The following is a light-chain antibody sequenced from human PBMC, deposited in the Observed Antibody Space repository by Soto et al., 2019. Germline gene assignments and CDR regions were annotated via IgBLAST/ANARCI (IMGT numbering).Light chain of an antibody. Sequence: QSVLTQPRSVSGSPGQSVTISCTGTSSDLGGYNYVSWYQQHPGKAPKLIIYDVSERPSGVPDRFSGSKSGNTASLTISGLQAEDEADYYGCSYAGDYTWVFGGGTKLTVL. J-gene: IGLJ3*02. CDR2: DVS. V-gene: IGLV2-11*01. CDR3: CSYAGDYTWV. CDR1: SSDLGGYNY.